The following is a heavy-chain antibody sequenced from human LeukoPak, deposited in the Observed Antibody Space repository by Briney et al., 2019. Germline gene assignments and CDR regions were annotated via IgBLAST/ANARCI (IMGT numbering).Heavy chain of an antibody. CDR3: AHSLRGDDAFDI. J-gene: IGHJ3*02. Sequence: PSETLSLTCTVSGGSISSYYWSWIRQPPGKGLEWIGYIYYSGSTNYNPSLKSRVTISVDTSKNQFSLKLSSVTAADTAAYYCAHSLRGDDAFDIWGQGTMVTVSS. CDR1: GGSISSYY. V-gene: IGHV4-59*08. D-gene: IGHD3-10*01. CDR2: IYYSGST.